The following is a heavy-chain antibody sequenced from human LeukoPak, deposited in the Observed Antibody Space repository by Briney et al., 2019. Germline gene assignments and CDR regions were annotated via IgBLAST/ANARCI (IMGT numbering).Heavy chain of an antibody. J-gene: IGHJ3*02. D-gene: IGHD5-24*01. CDR2: IIPILGIA. Sequence: SVKVSCKASGGTFSSYAISWVRQAPGQGLEWMGRIIPILGIANYAQKFQGRVTITADKSTSTAYMELSSLRSEDTAVYYCARGYLEMATILSDAFDIWGQGTMVTVSS. CDR1: GGTFSSYA. V-gene: IGHV1-69*04. CDR3: ARGYLEMATILSDAFDI.